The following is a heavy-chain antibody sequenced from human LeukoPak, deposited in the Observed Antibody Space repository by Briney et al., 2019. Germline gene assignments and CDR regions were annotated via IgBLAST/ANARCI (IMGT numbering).Heavy chain of an antibody. CDR2: IKSKTDGGTT. J-gene: IGHJ4*02. CDR3: TTDPGYYDSSGDVGDY. CDR1: GFSFSRAW. D-gene: IGHD3-22*01. Sequence: GGSLRLSCAASGFSFSRAWMSWVRQAPGKGLEWVGRIKSKTDGGTTDYAAPVKGRFTISRDDSKNTLYLQMNSLKTEDTAVYYCTTDPGYYDSSGDVGDYWGQGTLVTVSS. V-gene: IGHV3-15*01.